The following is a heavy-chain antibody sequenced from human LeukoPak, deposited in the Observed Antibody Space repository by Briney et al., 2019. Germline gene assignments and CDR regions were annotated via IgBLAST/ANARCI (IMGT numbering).Heavy chain of an antibody. CDR2: INHSGST. Sequence: SSETLSLTCAVYRGSFSGYYWSWIRQPPGKGLEWIGEINHSGSTNYNPSLKSRVTISVDTSKNQFSLKLSSVTAADTAVYYCARFRTYYYDSRRGYFDYWGQGTLVTVSS. CDR3: ARFRTYYYDSRRGYFDY. V-gene: IGHV4-34*01. CDR1: RGSFSGYY. J-gene: IGHJ4*02. D-gene: IGHD3-22*01.